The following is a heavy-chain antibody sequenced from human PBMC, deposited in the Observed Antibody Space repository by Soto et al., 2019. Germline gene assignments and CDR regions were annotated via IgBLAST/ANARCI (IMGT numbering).Heavy chain of an antibody. CDR3: ARSPLGLWHSYGAFDI. CDR2: ISSSGSTI. D-gene: IGHD5-18*01. CDR1: GFTFSSYG. Sequence: GGSLRLSCAASGFTFSSYGMNWARQAPGKGLEWVSYISSSGSTIYYADSVKGRFTISRDNAKNSLYLQMNSLKAEATAVYYFARSPLGLWHSYGAFDIWGQGTMVTVSS. J-gene: IGHJ3*02. V-gene: IGHV3-48*03.